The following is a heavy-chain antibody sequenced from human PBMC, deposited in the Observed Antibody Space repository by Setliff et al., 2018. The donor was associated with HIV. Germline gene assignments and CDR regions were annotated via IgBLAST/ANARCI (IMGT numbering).Heavy chain of an antibody. CDR1: GYSLTSYS. D-gene: IGHD3-3*01. CDR2: INTNTGNP. V-gene: IGHV7-4-1*01. J-gene: IGHJ6*03. Sequence: GASVKVSCKASGYSLTSYSINWVRQAPGQGLEWMGYINTNTGNPTYAQGFTGRFVFSVDTPVSTAYLQIFSLKAEDTAVYYCTTDHTPPPNYDFWSGQIVLRNIFYYMDVWGTGSPVTVSS. CDR3: TTDHTPPPNYDFWSGQIVLRNIFYYMDV.